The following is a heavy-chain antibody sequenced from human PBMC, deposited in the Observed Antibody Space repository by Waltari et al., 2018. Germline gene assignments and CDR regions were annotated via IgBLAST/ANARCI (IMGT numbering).Heavy chain of an antibody. CDR3: TKYARLTFFGEVLGPDWFDP. CDR2: IEPKSGEK. Sequence: QVLLVQSGAEVKKPGASVKVSCTASGYTFTDYYIHWVRQAPGQGLQWMGRIEPKSGEKSYTQEFQGRITMTTDTSINTAFMELTTLKSDDTAIYYCTKYARLTFFGEVLGPDWFDPWGQGTLVIVSS. J-gene: IGHJ5*02. CDR1: GYTFTDYY. V-gene: IGHV1-2*06. D-gene: IGHD3-3*01.